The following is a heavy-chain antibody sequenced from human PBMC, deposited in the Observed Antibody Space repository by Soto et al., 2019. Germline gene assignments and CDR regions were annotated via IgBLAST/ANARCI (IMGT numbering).Heavy chain of an antibody. V-gene: IGHV3-30*18. D-gene: IGHD3-3*01. CDR1: GFTFSSYG. CDR2: ISYDGSNK. J-gene: IGHJ4*02. Sequence: QVQLVESGGGVVQPGRSLRLSCAASGFTFSSYGMHWVRQAPGKGLEWVAVISYDGSNKYYADSVEGRFTISRDNSKNTLYLQMNSLRAEDTAVYYCAKEFLEWLSFDYWGQGTLVTVSS. CDR3: AKEFLEWLSFDY.